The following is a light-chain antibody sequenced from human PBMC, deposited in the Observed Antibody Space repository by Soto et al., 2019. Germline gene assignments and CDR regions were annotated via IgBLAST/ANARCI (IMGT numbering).Light chain of an antibody. V-gene: IGKV1-17*01. J-gene: IGKJ1*01. CDR1: QGIGGD. CDR3: VQHNSYPRT. CDR2: ATS. Sequence: DIQMTQSPSSLSASVGDRVTITCRASQGIGGDAGWYQQKPGKPPKRLLYATSTLQSGIPPRFSGGGFGTEFTLTISSLQPEDFATYYCVQHNSYPRTFGQGTRVEIK.